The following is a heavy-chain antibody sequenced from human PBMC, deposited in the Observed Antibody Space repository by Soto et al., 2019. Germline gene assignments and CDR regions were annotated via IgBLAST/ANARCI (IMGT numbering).Heavy chain of an antibody. CDR1: GASVSSGDNY. CDR2: IYSSGNT. CDR3: ARRITGVGERFDP. D-gene: IGHD7-27*01. Sequence: SETLSLTCTVSGASVSSGDNYWTWIRQPPGKDLEWIGYIYSSGNTNYNPSLRSRVTMSKDTSKNQFSLMLSSVTAADTAVYYCARRITGVGERFDPWGRGTLVTVSS. V-gene: IGHV4-30-4*01. J-gene: IGHJ5*02.